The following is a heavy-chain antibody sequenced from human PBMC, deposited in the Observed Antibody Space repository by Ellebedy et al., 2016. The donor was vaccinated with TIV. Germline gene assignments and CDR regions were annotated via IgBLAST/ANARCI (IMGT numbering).Heavy chain of an antibody. CDR2: IRSKPDGGTT. CDR1: GFTFSNAW. D-gene: IGHD3-22*01. CDR3: TRDNYYYDSSGYLDY. Sequence: PGGSLRLSCAASGFTFSNAWMSWVRQAPGKGLEWVGRIRSKPDGGTTDYAAPVKGRFTISRDDSKNTLYLQMNSLKTEDTAVYYCTRDNYYYDSSGYLDYWGQGTLVTVSS. V-gene: IGHV3-15*01. J-gene: IGHJ4*02.